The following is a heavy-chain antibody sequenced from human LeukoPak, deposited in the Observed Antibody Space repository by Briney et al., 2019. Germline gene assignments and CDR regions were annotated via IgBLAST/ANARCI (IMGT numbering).Heavy chain of an antibody. Sequence: SETLSLTCAVSGYSISSGYYWGWIRQPPGKGREGIGSIYYSGSTYYNPSLKSRVTISVDTSKNQFSLKLSAVTAADTAVYYCARVATTTNPPQRPFDYWGQGTLVTVSS. CDR3: ARVATTTNPPQRPFDY. D-gene: IGHD5-12*01. CDR1: GYSISSGYY. CDR2: IYYSGST. J-gene: IGHJ4*02. V-gene: IGHV4-38-2*01.